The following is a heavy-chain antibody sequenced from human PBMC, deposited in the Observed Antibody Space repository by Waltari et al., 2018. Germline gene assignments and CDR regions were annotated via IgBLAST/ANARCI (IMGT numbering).Heavy chain of an antibody. Sequence: EVQLVQSGAEVKKPGESLKISCKGSGYSFTSYWIGWVRQMPGKGLEWMGIIYPGDSDTRYSPSFQGQVTISADKSISTAYLQWSSLKASDTAMYYCARDLGSSWLTPGSNFDYWAREPWSPSPQ. CDR3: ARDLGSSWLTPGSNFDY. D-gene: IGHD6-13*01. J-gene: IGHJ4*02. CDR2: IYPGDSDT. V-gene: IGHV5-51*01. CDR1: GYSFTSYW.